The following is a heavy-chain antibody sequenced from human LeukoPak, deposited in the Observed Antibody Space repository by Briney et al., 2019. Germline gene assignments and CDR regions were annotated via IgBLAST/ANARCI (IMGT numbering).Heavy chain of an antibody. D-gene: IGHD3-22*01. J-gene: IGHJ4*02. CDR2: ISSSSSYI. V-gene: IGHV3-21*01. CDR3: ARDLYYYDSSGYPFDY. CDR1: GFTFSSYS. Sequence: GGSLRLSCAASGFTFSSYSMNWVRQAPGKGLEWVSSISSSSSYIYYADSVKGRFTISRDNAKNSLYLQMNSLRAEDTAVYYCARDLYYYDSSGYPFDYWGQGTLVTVSS.